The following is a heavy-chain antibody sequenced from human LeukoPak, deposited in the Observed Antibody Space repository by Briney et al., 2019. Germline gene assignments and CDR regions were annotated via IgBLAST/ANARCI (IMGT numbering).Heavy chain of an antibody. V-gene: IGHV1-2*02. D-gene: IGHD1-1*01. CDR2: INPNSGGT. CDR1: GYTFTGYY. Sequence: ASVKVSCKASGYTFTGYYMHWVRQAPGQGLEWMGWINPNSGGTNYAQKFQGRVTMTRDTSISTAYMELSRLRSDDTAVYYCARVRYNWNDVGYMDVWGKGTTATVSS. CDR3: ARVRYNWNDVGYMDV. J-gene: IGHJ6*03.